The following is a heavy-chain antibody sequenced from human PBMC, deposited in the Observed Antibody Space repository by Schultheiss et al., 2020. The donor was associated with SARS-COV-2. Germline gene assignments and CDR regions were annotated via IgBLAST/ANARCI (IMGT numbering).Heavy chain of an antibody. CDR1: GYSFTSYF. J-gene: IGHJ4*02. V-gene: IGHV5-51*01. Sequence: GGSLRLSCKGSGYSFTSYFIGWVRQMPGKGLEWMGIIYPGDSDTRYSPSFQGQVTISADESISTAYLQWSSLKASDTAMYYCARQTGYSSGWYRDYWGQGTLVTVSS. D-gene: IGHD6-19*01. CDR2: IYPGDSDT. CDR3: ARQTGYSSGWYRDY.